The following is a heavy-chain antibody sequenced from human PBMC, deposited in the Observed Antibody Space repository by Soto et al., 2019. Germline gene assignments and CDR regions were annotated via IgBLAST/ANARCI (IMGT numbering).Heavy chain of an antibody. J-gene: IGHJ6*03. V-gene: IGHV1-69*02. D-gene: IGHD1-7*01. Sequence: ASVKVSCKASGGTFSSYTISWVRQAPGQGLEWMGRIIPILGIANYAQKFQGKVTITADKSTSTAYMELSSLRSEDTAVYYCARVFEEVITGTTWGGYYYYMDVWGKGTTVTVSS. CDR1: GGTFSSYT. CDR2: IIPILGIA. CDR3: ARVFEEVITGTTWGGYYYYMDV.